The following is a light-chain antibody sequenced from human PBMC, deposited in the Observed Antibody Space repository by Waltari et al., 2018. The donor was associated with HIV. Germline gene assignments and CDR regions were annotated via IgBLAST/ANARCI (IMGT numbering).Light chain of an antibody. Sequence: QSVLTQPPSVSGTPGQRVSFSCYGSNSNIGNNYLYWYQQLPGTGPKPLIHRNKLRPSGAPDRFSGSNYGAADSLAISELRSEDEADYYCAVWDDSLRGSVFATGTEVTVL. CDR2: RNK. CDR3: AVWDDSLRGSV. CDR1: NSNIGNNY. V-gene: IGLV1-47*01. J-gene: IGLJ1*01.